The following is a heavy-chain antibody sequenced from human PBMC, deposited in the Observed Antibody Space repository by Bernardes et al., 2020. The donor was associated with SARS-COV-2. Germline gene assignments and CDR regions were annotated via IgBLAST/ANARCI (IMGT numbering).Heavy chain of an antibody. V-gene: IGHV4-39*01. CDR3: ARRGEMATIAD. CDR1: GGSISSSRYY. CDR2: IYYSGST. J-gene: IGHJ4*02. Sequence: SETLSLTCTVSGGSISSSRYYWGWIRQPPGKGLQWIGSIYYSGSTYYNPSLKSRLTISVDTSKNQFSLKLSSVTAADTAVYYCARRGEMATIADWGQGTLVTVSS. D-gene: IGHD5-12*01.